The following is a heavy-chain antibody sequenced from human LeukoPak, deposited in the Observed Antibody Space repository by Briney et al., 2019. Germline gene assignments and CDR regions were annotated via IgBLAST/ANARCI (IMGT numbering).Heavy chain of an antibody. CDR1: GFTFSSYS. J-gene: IGHJ6*03. CDR2: ISSSSSTI. V-gene: IGHV3-48*01. D-gene: IGHD3-3*01. Sequence: PGGSLRLSCAASGFTFSSYSMNWVHQAPGKGLEWVSYISSSSSTIYYADSVKGRFTISRDNAKNSLYLQMNSLRAEDTAVYYCARRSTIFGGYYYMDVWGKGTKVTVSS. CDR3: ARRSTIFGGYYYMDV.